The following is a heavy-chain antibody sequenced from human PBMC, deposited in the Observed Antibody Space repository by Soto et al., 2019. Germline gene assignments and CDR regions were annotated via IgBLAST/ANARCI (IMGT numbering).Heavy chain of an antibody. J-gene: IGHJ6*02. V-gene: IGHV4-34*01. D-gene: IGHD2-2*02. Sequence: SETLSLTCAVYGGSFRGYSWTWIRQPPGKGLEWIGEVNHSGSTYYSPSLMSRVTLSIDTSKNQFSLKLSSVTAADTAVYYCERGRQLSPAAIFKRAGHYSMDVWGQETTVTVSS. CDR3: ERGRQLSPAAIFKRAGHYSMDV. CDR2: VNHSGST. CDR1: GGSFRGYS.